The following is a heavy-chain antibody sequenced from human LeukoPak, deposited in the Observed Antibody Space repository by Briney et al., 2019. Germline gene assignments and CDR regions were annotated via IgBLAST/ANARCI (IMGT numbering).Heavy chain of an antibody. D-gene: IGHD3-10*01. V-gene: IGHV3-74*01. Sequence: GGSLRLSCAASGFTFSSYWMNWVRQAPGKGLVWASRIASDGSSTTYADSVKGRFSISRDNAKNTLYVQMNSLRAEDTAVYYCAKGHYYGSGSLDYWGQGTLVTVSS. CDR3: AKGHYYGSGSLDY. J-gene: IGHJ4*02. CDR2: IASDGSST. CDR1: GFTFSSYW.